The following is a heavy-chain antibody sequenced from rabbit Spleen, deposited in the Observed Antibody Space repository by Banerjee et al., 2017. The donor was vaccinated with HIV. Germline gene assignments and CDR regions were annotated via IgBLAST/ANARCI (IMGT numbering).Heavy chain of an antibody. V-gene: IGHV1S45*01. CDR1: GFSFSSSYW. CDR3: ARSPSDSYWDTRLDL. D-gene: IGHD2-1*01. Sequence: QEQLVESGGGLVQPEGSLTLTCTASGFSFSSSYWICWVRQAPGKGLEWIGCIYGANIATADYASWAKGRFTISKTSSTTVTLQMTSLTAANTATYFCARSPSDSYWDTRLDLWAQGPWSPS. J-gene: IGHJ3*01. CDR2: IYGANIATA.